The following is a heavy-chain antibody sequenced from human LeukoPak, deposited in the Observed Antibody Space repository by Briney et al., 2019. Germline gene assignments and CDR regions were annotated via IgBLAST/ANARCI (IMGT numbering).Heavy chain of an antibody. Sequence: KAGGSLRLSCAASGFTFSSYAMSWVRQAPGKGLEWVANIKQDGSEKYYVDSVKGRFTFSRDNAKNSLSLQMNSLRAEDTAVYYCASRAHFWSGPGGWGQGTLVTVSS. CDR1: GFTFSSYA. J-gene: IGHJ4*02. D-gene: IGHD3-3*02. CDR2: IKQDGSEK. CDR3: ASRAHFWSGPGG. V-gene: IGHV3-7*01.